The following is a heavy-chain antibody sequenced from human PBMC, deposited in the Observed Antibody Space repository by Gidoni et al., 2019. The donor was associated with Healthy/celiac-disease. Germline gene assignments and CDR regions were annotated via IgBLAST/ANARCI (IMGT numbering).Heavy chain of an antibody. CDR3: ARAATYYYDSSGLPYFDY. CDR1: GGTFSSSA. V-gene: IGHV1-69*01. D-gene: IGHD3-22*01. J-gene: IGHJ4*02. CDR2: IIPIFGTA. Sequence: QVQLVQSGAEVKKPGSSVKVSCKASGGTFSSSAISWVRQAPGQGLEWMGGIIPIFGTANYAQKFQGRVTITADESTSTAYMELSSLRSEDTAVYYCARAATYYYDSSGLPYFDYWGQGTLVTVSS.